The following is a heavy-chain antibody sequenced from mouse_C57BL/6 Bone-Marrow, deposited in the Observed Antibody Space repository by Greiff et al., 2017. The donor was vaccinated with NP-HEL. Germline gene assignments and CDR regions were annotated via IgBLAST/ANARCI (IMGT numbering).Heavy chain of an antibody. V-gene: IGHV1-4*01. D-gene: IGHD1-1*01. CDR1: GYTFTSYT. J-gene: IGHJ2*01. CDR3: ARSLVITTVVEQGY. Sequence: QVQLQQSGAELARPGASVKMSCKASGYTFTSYTMHWVKQRPGQGLEWIGYINPSSGYTKYNQKFKDKATLTADKSSSTAYMQLSSLTSEDSAVYYCARSLVITTVVEQGYWGQGTTLTVSS. CDR2: INPSSGYT.